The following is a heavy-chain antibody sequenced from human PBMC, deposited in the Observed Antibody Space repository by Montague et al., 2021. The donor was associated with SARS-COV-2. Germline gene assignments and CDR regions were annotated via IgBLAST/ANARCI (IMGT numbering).Heavy chain of an antibody. V-gene: IGHV4-59*01. CDR2: IYYSGRT. D-gene: IGHD5-18*01. CDR1: GDSISTSY. J-gene: IGHJ6*02. Sequence: SETLSLTCTVSGDSISTSYWAWIRQPPGKGLEWIGYIYYSGRTSYNSSLKSRVPISVATSKNRVSLNLSSVTAADTAVYFCAGADRRSPDTTHLYCYKGMDLWGQGTTVTVSS. CDR3: AGADRRSPDTTHLYCYKGMDL.